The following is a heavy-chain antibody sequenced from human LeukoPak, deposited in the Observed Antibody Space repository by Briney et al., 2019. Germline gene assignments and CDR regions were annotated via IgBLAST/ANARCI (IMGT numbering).Heavy chain of an antibody. J-gene: IGHJ5*02. V-gene: IGHV3-30*18. CDR3: AKDWGSSGWYNWFDP. CDR1: GFTIGNHG. D-gene: IGHD6-19*01. Sequence: GGSLRLSCAVSGFTIGNHGMHWVRQAAGKGLEWVAMISHDGRAEYYRDSVRGRLTISRDNSNNMLYLQMNSLRVEDTAVYYCAKDWGSSGWYNWFDPLGPGNPGHRLL. CDR2: ISHDGRAE.